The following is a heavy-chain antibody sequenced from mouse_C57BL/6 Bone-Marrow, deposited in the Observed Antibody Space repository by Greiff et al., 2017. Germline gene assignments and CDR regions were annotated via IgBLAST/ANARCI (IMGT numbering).Heavy chain of an antibody. Sequence: VKLQESGPGLVAPSQSLSITCTVSGFSLTSSGVDWVRQPPGKGLEWLGVIWGGGGTNYNSALMSRLSISKDNSKSQVFLKMNSLQTEDTAMYSCAKHAVCYYGGVAMQYWGQGTSVTVS. D-gene: IGHD1-1*02. CDR2: IWGGGGT. V-gene: IGHV2-9*01. J-gene: IGHJ4*01. CDR3: AKHAVCYYGGVAMQY. CDR1: GFSLTSSG.